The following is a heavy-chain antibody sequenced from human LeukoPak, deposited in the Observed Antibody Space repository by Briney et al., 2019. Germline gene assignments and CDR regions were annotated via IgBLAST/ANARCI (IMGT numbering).Heavy chain of an antibody. Sequence: HTGGSLRLSCAASGFTFSSSAMSWVRQAPGKGLEWVSAISGSGGSTYYADSVKGRFTISRDNSKNTLYLQMNSLRAEDTAVYCCAKDPRRQYCSGGSCYRWFDPWGQGTLVTVSS. D-gene: IGHD2-15*01. CDR1: GFTFSSSA. CDR2: ISGSGGST. V-gene: IGHV3-23*01. J-gene: IGHJ5*02. CDR3: AKDPRRQYCSGGSCYRWFDP.